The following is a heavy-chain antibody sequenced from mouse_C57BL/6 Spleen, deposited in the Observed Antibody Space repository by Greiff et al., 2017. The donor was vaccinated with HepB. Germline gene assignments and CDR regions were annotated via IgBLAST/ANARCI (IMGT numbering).Heavy chain of an antibody. CDR3: ARDDYEVDYAMDY. Sequence: EVKLMESGGGLVKPGGSLKLSCAASGFTFSDYGMHWVRQAPEKGLEWVAYISSGSSTIYYADTVKGRFTMSRDNAKNTLFLQMTSLRSEDTAMYYCARDDYEVDYAMDYWGQGTSVTVSS. V-gene: IGHV5-17*01. CDR2: ISSGSSTI. D-gene: IGHD2-4*01. CDR1: GFTFSDYG. J-gene: IGHJ4*01.